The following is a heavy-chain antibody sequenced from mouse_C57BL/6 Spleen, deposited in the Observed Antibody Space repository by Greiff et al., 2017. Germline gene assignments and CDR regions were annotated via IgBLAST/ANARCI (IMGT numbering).Heavy chain of an antibody. Sequence: QVQLQQPGAELVMPGASVKLSCKASGYTFTSYWMHWVKQRPGQGLEWIGEIDPSDSYTNYNQKFKGKSTLTVDKSSSTAYMQLSSLTSEDSAVYYCARGSFREATVDDWGQGTTLTVSS. CDR3: ARGSFREATVDD. CDR2: IDPSDSYT. J-gene: IGHJ2*01. CDR1: GYTFTSYW. V-gene: IGHV1-69*01. D-gene: IGHD3-2*02.